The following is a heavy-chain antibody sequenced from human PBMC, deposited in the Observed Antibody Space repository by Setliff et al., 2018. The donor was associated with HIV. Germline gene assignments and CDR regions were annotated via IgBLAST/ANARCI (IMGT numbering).Heavy chain of an antibody. CDR1: GYSFTTYA. J-gene: IGHJ4*01. D-gene: IGHD6-19*01. Sequence: ASVKVSCKASGYSFTTYAISWVRQAPGQGLEWMGWISAYNGNTLYAQKFQGRVTITTDESTSTAYMELSGLRSEDTAVYFCARDGLLVAGIRFDYWGQGTLVTVSS. CDR3: ARDGLLVAGIRFDY. CDR2: ISAYNGNT. V-gene: IGHV1-18*01.